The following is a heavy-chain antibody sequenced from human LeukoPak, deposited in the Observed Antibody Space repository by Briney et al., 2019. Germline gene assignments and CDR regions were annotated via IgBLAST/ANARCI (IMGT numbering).Heavy chain of an antibody. CDR1: GFTFSNYW. J-gene: IGHJ4*02. D-gene: IGHD1-26*01. CDR3: ARLRGLYSDTNRYQTALDC. V-gene: IGHV3-7*01. Sequence: GGSLRLSCAASGFTFSNYWMSWVRQAPGKGLEWVANIKQDGSEKYYVDSVKGRFTTSRDNAKNSLYVQMNSLRAEDTAVYYCARLRGLYSDTNRYQTALDCWGQGTLVTVSS. CDR2: IKQDGSEK.